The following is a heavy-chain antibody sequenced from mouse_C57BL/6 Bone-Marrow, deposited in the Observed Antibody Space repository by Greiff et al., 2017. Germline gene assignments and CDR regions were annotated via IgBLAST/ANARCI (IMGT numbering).Heavy chain of an antibody. CDR1: GYTFTSYG. Sequence: QVHVKQSGAELARPGASVKLSCTASGYTFTSYGISWVKQRPGQGLEWIGEIYPRSGNTYYNEKFKGKATLTADKSSSTAYMELRSLTSEDSAVYFCATLGGLAWFAYWGQGTLVTVSA. CDR2: IYPRSGNT. CDR3: ATLGGLAWFAY. J-gene: IGHJ3*01. D-gene: IGHD6-1*01. V-gene: IGHV1-81*01.